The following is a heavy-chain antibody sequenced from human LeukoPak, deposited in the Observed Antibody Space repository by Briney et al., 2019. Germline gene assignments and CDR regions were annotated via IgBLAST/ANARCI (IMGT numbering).Heavy chain of an antibody. CDR2: LYDSGST. J-gene: IGHJ6*02. CDR3: ARDSSGWNDMDV. CDR1: GGSISSSSYY. Sequence: PSETLSLTCTVSGGSISSSSYYWDWIRQPPGKGLEWIGNLYDSGSTHYNPSLRSRVTISADTSKNQFSLKLSSVTAADTAVYYCARDSSGWNDMDVWGQGTTVTVSS. V-gene: IGHV4-39*02. D-gene: IGHD6-19*01.